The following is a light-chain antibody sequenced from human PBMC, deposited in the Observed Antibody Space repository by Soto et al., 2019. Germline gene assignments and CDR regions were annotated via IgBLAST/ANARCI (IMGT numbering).Light chain of an antibody. CDR1: ESVGIK. CDR2: GAY. Sequence: VMTQSPATLSLSPGDSATLSCRGSESVGIKLAWYQQKPGQAPRLLISGAYTRATGIPARFSGSGSGTEFTLTISGLQSEDFAVYYCQQYNNWPPWTFGQGTKVDIK. J-gene: IGKJ1*01. V-gene: IGKV3-15*01. CDR3: QQYNNWPPWT.